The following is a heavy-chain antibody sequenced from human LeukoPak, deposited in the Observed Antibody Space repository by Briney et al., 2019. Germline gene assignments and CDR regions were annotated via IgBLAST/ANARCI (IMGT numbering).Heavy chain of an antibody. CDR1: GFTFSNYA. CDR2: IGNRGGTP. J-gene: IGHJ4*02. V-gene: IGHV3-23*01. Sequence: PGGSLRLSCSASGFTFSNYAMYWVRQAPGKGLEWVSTIGNRGGTPYYADSVKGRFTISRDNSKNTLFLQMNSLRAEDTAVYYCAKVLGVNYFDSWGQGTLVTVSS. CDR3: AKVLGVNYFDS. D-gene: IGHD1-26*01.